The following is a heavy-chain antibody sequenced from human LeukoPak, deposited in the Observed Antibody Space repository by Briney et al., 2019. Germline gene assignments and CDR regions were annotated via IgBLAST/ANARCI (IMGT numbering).Heavy chain of an antibody. D-gene: IGHD6-13*01. CDR2: ISSSGSTI. Sequence: GGSLRLSCAASGFTFSSYEMNWVRQAPGKGLEWVSYISSSGSTIYYADSVKGRFISSRDNTKNSLYLQMNSLRAEDTALYYCAKTKGIAAAGHDAFDIWGQGTMVTVSS. V-gene: IGHV3-48*03. J-gene: IGHJ3*02. CDR1: GFTFSSYE. CDR3: AKTKGIAAAGHDAFDI.